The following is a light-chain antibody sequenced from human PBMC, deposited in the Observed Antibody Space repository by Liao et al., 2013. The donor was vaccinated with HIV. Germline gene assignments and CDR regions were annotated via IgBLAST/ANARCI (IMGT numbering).Light chain of an antibody. CDR2: YDS. CDR1: NIGSKG. J-gene: IGLJ1*01. Sequence: SYELTQPPSVSVAPGKTATITCGGNNIGSKGVHWYQQKPGQAPVLVMYYDSDRPSGIPERFSGSNSGNTATLSISRVEAGDEADYYCQVWDSSSEPPYVFGTGTKVTVL. CDR3: QVWDSSSEPPYV. V-gene: IGLV3-21*01.